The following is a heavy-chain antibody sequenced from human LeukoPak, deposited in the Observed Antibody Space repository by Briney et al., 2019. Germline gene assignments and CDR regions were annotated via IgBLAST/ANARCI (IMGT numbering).Heavy chain of an antibody. J-gene: IGHJ6*03. V-gene: IGHV4-4*07. CDR2: IDTSGNI. CDR3: GKVGGAAAGRGGSYFYYYMDV. D-gene: IGHD6-13*01. CDR1: GGSISSYY. Sequence: PSETLSLTCTVSGGSISSYYWGWIRQPAGRGLEWIGPIDTSGNINNNPSLKSRVTMSVDMSKNQFSLKLRSVTAADTAVYYCGKVGGAAAGRGGSYFYYYMDVWGKGTTVTVSS.